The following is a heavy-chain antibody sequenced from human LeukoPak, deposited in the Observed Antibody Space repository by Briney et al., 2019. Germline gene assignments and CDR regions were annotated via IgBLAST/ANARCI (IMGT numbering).Heavy chain of an antibody. CDR2: ISTSSSYI. V-gene: IGHV3-21*01. J-gene: IGHJ3*02. Sequence: GGSLRLSCAASGFTFSSYSMNWVRQAPGKGLEWVSSISTSSSYIYYADSVKGRFTISRDNAKNSLYLQMNSLRGEDTAVYYCARDRCSSTSCFDAFDIWGQGTVVTVSS. D-gene: IGHD2-2*01. CDR3: ARDRCSSTSCFDAFDI. CDR1: GFTFSSYS.